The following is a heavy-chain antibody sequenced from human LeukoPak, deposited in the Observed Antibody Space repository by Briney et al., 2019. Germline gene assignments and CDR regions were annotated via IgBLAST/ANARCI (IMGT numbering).Heavy chain of an antibody. V-gene: IGHV3-20*04. CDR1: GFTFRSYA. Sequence: TGGSLRLSCEASGFTFRSYALSWVRQAPGKGLEWVSGISWNGGSTGYADSVKGRFTISRDNAKNSLYLQMNSLRAKDTALYYCARIDTYYYDSSGYYSAFDIWGQGTIVTVSS. CDR3: ARIDTYYYDSSGYYSAFDI. CDR2: ISWNGGST. D-gene: IGHD3-22*01. J-gene: IGHJ3*02.